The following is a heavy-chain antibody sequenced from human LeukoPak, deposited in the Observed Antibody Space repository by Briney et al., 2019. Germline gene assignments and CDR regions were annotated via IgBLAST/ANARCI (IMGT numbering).Heavy chain of an antibody. D-gene: IGHD2-2*01. V-gene: IGHV4-34*01. CDR3: ARVRVPDCSSTSCSGVDY. J-gene: IGHJ4*02. CDR2: INHSGST. Sequence: SETLSLTCAVYGGSFSGYYWSWIRQPPGKGLEWIGEINHSGSTNYNPSLKSRVTISVDTSKNQFSLKLSSVTAADTAVYYCARVRVPDCSSTSCSGVDYWGQGTPVTVSS. CDR1: GGSFSGYY.